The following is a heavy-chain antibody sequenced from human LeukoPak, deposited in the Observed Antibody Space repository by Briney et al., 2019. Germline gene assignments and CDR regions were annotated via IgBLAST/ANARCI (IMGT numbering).Heavy chain of an antibody. V-gene: IGHV5-51*01. J-gene: IGHJ3*02. Sequence: GESLKISCKGSGYSFTSYWIGWVRQMPGKGLEWMGIIYPGDSDTRYSPSFQGQVTISADKSISTAYLQWSSLKASDTAMYYCARPEGDGYNLGSAFDIWGQGTMVTVSS. CDR2: IYPGDSDT. D-gene: IGHD5-24*01. CDR3: ARPEGDGYNLGSAFDI. CDR1: GYSFTSYW.